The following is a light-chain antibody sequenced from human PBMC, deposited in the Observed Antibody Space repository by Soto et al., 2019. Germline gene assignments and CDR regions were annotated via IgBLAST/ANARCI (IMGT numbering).Light chain of an antibody. CDR1: SSDVGGYQY. CDR3: SSYTSSATVL. Sequence: QSVLTQPASVSGSPGQSITISCTGTSSDVGGYQYVSWYQQHPGKAPKLMIYDVTWRPSGVSNRFSGSKSGNTASLTISGLQSVDEADYYFSSYTSSATVLFGGGTKLTVL. CDR2: DVT. J-gene: IGLJ2*01. V-gene: IGLV2-14*01.